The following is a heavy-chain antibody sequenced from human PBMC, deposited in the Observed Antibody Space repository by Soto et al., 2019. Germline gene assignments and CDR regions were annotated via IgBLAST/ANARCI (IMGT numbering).Heavy chain of an antibody. CDR2: IYYSGST. J-gene: IGHJ4*02. CDR1: GGSISSSSYY. Sequence: QLQLQESGPGLVKPSETLSLTCTVSGGSISSSSYYWGWIRQPPGKGLEWIGSIYYSGSTYYNPSLKSRVAISVATSKNQFSLKLSSVTAADTAVYYCARHSVDYGYFDYWGQGTLVTVSS. V-gene: IGHV4-39*01. D-gene: IGHD4-17*01. CDR3: ARHSVDYGYFDY.